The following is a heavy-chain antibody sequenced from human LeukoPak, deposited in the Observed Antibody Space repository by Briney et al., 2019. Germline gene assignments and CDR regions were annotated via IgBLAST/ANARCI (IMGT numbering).Heavy chain of an antibody. Sequence: SQTLSLTCTVSGGSISSGSYYWSWIRQPAGKGLEWIGRIYTSGSTNYNPSLKSRVTISADKSKNQVSLKLTSVTAADTAVYYCARLSVIVGAALEYYYYYMDVWGQGTTVTVSS. CDR1: GGSISSGSYY. V-gene: IGHV4-61*02. CDR2: IYTSGST. D-gene: IGHD1-26*01. J-gene: IGHJ6*03. CDR3: ARLSVIVGAALEYYYYYMDV.